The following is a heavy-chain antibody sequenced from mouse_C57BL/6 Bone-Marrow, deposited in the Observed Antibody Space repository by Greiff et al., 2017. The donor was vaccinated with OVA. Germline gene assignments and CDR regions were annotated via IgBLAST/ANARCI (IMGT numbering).Heavy chain of an antibody. CDR1: GYTFTDYD. D-gene: IGHD4-1*01. J-gene: IGHJ3*01. V-gene: IGHV1-15*01. CDR3: TRKRKLAFAY. Sequence: VQLVESGAELVRPGASVTLSCKASGYTFTDYDMHWVKQTPVHGLEWIGAIDPETGGTAYNQKFKGKAILTADKSSSTAYMELRSLTSEDSAVYYCTRKRKLAFAYWGQGTRVTVSA. CDR2: IDPETGGT.